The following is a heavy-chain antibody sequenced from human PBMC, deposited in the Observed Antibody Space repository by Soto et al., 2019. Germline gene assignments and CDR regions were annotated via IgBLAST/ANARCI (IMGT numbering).Heavy chain of an antibody. D-gene: IGHD2-15*01. CDR1: GYTFTSYG. CDR2: ISAYNGNT. J-gene: IGHJ6*02. V-gene: IGHV1-18*01. Sequence: QVQLVQSGAEVKKPGASVKVSCKASGYTFTSYGISWVRQAPGQGLEWMGWISAYNGNTNYAQKLQGRVTMTTATSTSTAYMELRSLRSDDSAVYYCSRGFGGSTGLPPFYYYCGMDVWGQGTTVTVSS. CDR3: SRGFGGSTGLPPFYYYCGMDV.